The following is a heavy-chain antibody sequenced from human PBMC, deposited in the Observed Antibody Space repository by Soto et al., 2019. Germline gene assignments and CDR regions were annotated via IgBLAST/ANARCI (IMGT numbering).Heavy chain of an antibody. CDR1: GGTFSSYA. CDR3: VGGVAAPFVDGGTFDY. V-gene: IGHV1-69*13. Sequence: ASVKVSCKASGGTFSSYAISWVRQAPGQGLEWMGGIIPIFGTANYAQKFQGRVTITADESTSTAYMELSSLRSEDTAVYYCVGGVAAPFVDGGTFDYWGQGTLVTVSS. J-gene: IGHJ4*02. D-gene: IGHD2-8*02. CDR2: IIPIFGTA.